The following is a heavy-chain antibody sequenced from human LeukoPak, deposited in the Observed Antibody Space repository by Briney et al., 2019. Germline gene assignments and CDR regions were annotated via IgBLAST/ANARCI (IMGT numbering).Heavy chain of an antibody. CDR3: ASKHPNSGDPVVFDI. V-gene: IGHV3-48*03. CDR1: GFTLSSYG. D-gene: IGHD4-17*01. CDR2: ISSSGSSI. J-gene: IGHJ3*02. Sequence: GGSLRLSCGASGFTLSSYGMNWVRQAPGKGLEWVSFISSSGSSIYYADSVKGRFTISRDNTKNSLYLQMNSLRAEDTAVYYCASKHPNSGDPVVFDIWGKGTMVTVSS.